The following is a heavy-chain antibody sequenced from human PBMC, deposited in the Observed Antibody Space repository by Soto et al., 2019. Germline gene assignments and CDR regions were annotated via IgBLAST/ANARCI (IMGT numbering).Heavy chain of an antibody. V-gene: IGHV1-2*04. CDR2: INPNSGGT. Sequence: GASVKVSCKASGYTFTGYYMHWVRQAPGQGPEWMGWINPNSGGTNYAQKFQGWVTMTRDTSISTAYMELSRLRSDDTAVYYCASNSNPLAFYYYGMDVWGQGTTVTVSS. D-gene: IGHD4-4*01. CDR1: GYTFTGYY. CDR3: ASNSNPLAFYYYGMDV. J-gene: IGHJ6*02.